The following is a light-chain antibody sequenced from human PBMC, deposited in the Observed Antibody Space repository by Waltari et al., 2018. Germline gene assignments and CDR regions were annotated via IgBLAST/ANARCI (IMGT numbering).Light chain of an antibody. CDR3: CSYAGSRV. Sequence: QSALTQPRSVSGSPGQSVAISCTGTSRAVGGYHYVSWYQQHPGKVPKLMIYDVNKRPSGVPDRFSGSKSGNTASLTISGLQAEDEADYYCCSYAGSRVFGGGTKLTVL. V-gene: IGLV2-11*01. CDR1: SRAVGGYHY. CDR2: DVN. J-gene: IGLJ3*02.